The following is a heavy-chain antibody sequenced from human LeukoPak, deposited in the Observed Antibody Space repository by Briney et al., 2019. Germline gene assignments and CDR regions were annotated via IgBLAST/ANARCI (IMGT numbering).Heavy chain of an antibody. Sequence: GGSLRLSCAASGFTFNNHNMDWVRQAPGKGLEWISYISGRGEAIFYADSVKGRFTISRDNSKNTLYLQMNSLRAEDTAVYYCAKDGQFDGSGSYPDYWGQGTLVTVSS. CDR2: ISGRGEAI. V-gene: IGHV3-48*01. J-gene: IGHJ4*02. CDR1: GFTFNNHN. CDR3: AKDGQFDGSGSYPDY. D-gene: IGHD3-10*01.